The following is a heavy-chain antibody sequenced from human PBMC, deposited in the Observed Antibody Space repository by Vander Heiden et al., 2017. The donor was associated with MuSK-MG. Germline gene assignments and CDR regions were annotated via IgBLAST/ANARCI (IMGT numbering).Heavy chain of an antibody. CDR1: GGSISSYY. CDR3: AREVRYSGSYWGDDAFDI. CDR2: IYTSGST. J-gene: IGHJ3*02. D-gene: IGHD1-26*01. V-gene: IGHV4-4*07. Sequence: QVQLQESGPGLVKPSETLSLTCTVSGGSISSYYWSWIRQPAGKGLEWIGRIYTSGSTNYNTSLKRRVTMSVDTSKNQFSLKLSSVTAAETAVYYCAREVRYSGSYWGDDAFDIWGQGTMVTVSS.